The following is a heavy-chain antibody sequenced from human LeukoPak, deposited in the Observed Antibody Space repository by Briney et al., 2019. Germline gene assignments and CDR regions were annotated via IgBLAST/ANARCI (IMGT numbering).Heavy chain of an antibody. CDR1: GYTFTGYY. V-gene: IGHV1-2*02. CDR2: INPNSGGT. CDR3: ARDTWDIVVVVAGFDP. Sequence: ASVKVSCKASGYTFTGYYMHWVRQAPGQGPEWMGWINPNSGGTNYAQKFQGRVTMTRDTSISTAYMELSRLRSDDTAVYYCARDTWDIVVVVAGFDPWGQGTLVTVSS. J-gene: IGHJ5*02. D-gene: IGHD2-15*01.